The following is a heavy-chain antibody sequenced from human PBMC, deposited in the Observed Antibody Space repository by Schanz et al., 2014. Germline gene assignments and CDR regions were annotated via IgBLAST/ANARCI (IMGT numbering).Heavy chain of an antibody. CDR3: AIIGVMVAVAGTRADY. J-gene: IGHJ4*02. CDR2: IGTAGDT. D-gene: IGHD6-19*01. CDR1: GFSTRNHD. V-gene: IGHV3-13*04. Sequence: EVQLVESGGGLVQPGGSLRLSCAASGFSTRNHDMHWVRQATGAGLEWVSAIGTAGDTFYLDSVKGRFSISRDNAKNSLFLQMNRLRAEDTALYYCAIIGVMVAVAGTRADYWGQGTLVTVSS.